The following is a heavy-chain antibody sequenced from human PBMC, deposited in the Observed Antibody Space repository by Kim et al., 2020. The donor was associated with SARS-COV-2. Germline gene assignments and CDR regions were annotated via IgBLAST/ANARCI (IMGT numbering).Heavy chain of an antibody. Sequence: SVKVSCKASGGTFSSYAISWVRQAPGQGLEWMGRIIPILGIANYAQKFQGRVTITADKSTSTAYMELSSLRSEDTAVYYCARDVDTAMPAYYYYYGMDVWGQGTTVTVSS. D-gene: IGHD5-18*01. CDR3: ARDVDTAMPAYYYYYGMDV. CDR2: IIPILGIA. V-gene: IGHV1-69*04. J-gene: IGHJ6*02. CDR1: GGTFSSYA.